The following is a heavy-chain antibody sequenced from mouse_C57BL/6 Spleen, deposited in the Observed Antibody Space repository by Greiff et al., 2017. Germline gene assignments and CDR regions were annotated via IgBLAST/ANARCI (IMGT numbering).Heavy chain of an antibody. CDR3: ARLDDGYYGNYSMDY. Sequence: VQLKQSVAELVRPGASVKLSCTASGFNIKNTYMHWVKQRPEQGLEWIGRIDPANGNTKYAPKFQGKATITADTSYNTAYLQLSSLTSEDTAIYYCARLDDGYYGNYSMDYWGQGTSLTVSS. D-gene: IGHD2-3*01. CDR2: IDPANGNT. V-gene: IGHV14-3*01. J-gene: IGHJ4*01. CDR1: GFNIKNTY.